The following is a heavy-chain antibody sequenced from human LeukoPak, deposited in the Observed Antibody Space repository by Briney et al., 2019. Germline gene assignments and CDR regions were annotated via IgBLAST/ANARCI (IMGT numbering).Heavy chain of an antibody. CDR1: GFTFSSYE. V-gene: IGHV3-48*03. J-gene: IGHJ5*02. D-gene: IGHD3-10*01. CDR3: ARDRVRGVSGVWFDP. CDR2: ISSSGSTI. Sequence: GGSLRLSCAASGFTFSSYEMNWVRQAPGKGLEWVSYISSSGSTIYYADSVKGRFTISRDNAKNSLYLQMNSLRAEDTAVYYCARDRVRGVSGVWFDPWGQGTLVTVSS.